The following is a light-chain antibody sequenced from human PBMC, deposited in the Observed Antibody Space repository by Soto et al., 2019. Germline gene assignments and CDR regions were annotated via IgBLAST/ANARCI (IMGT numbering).Light chain of an antibody. CDR1: PSVSSSY. CDR3: QQYGSSPKT. CDR2: GAS. Sequence: EIVLTQSPGTLSLSAGESATLSCRASPSVSSSYLAWYQQKPGQAPRLLIYGASSRATGIPDRFSGSGSGTDFTLTISRLEPEDFAVYYCQQYGSSPKTFGQGTKVEIK. J-gene: IGKJ1*01. V-gene: IGKV3-20*01.